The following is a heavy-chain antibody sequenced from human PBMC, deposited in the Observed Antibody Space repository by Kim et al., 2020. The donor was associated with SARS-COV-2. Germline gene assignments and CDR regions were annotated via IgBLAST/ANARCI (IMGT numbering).Heavy chain of an antibody. V-gene: IGHV1-8*01. Sequence: GDAQKYQGRVTMTKNTSVSTAYMELSRLRSEDTAVYYCARGGRWLQLLDYWGQGTLVTVSS. J-gene: IGHJ4*02. CDR3: ARGGRWLQLLDY. D-gene: IGHD5-12*01.